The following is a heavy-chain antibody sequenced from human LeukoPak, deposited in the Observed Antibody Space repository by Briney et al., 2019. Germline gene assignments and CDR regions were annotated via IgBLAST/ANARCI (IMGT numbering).Heavy chain of an antibody. CDR2: LNRDGRST. J-gene: IGHJ4*02. Sequence: GGSLRLSCALSGFTFSSYWMHWVRQAPGKGLVWVLCLNRDGRSTSYAASVTGRFTISRDNAKSTLYLQMASLRAEDTAVYYCAREETGTDFDYWGQGTLVSVSP. D-gene: IGHD1-7*01. CDR3: AREETGTDFDY. V-gene: IGHV3-74*01. CDR1: GFTFSSYW.